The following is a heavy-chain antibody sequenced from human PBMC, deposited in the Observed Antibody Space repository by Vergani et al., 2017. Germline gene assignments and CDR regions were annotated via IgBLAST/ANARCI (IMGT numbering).Heavy chain of an antibody. Sequence: QVQLQQWGAGLLKPSETLSLTCAVYGGSFSSYYWSWIRQPPGKGLEWIGYIYYSGSTNYNPSLKSRVTISVDTSKNQFSLKLSSVTAADTAVYYCARPPDYGDYEAYAFDIWGQGTMVTVSS. J-gene: IGHJ3*02. CDR1: GGSFSSYY. V-gene: IGHV4-59*08. CDR3: ARPPDYGDYEAYAFDI. CDR2: IYYSGST. D-gene: IGHD4-17*01.